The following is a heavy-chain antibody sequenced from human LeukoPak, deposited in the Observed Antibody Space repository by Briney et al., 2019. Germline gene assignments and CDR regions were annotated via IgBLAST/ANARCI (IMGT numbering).Heavy chain of an antibody. Sequence: GGSLRLTCAASGFTFSSYAMSWVRQAPGKGLEWVSGISGSDGSTNYADSVKGRFTISRENSKNTLYLQMNSLRAEDTAVYYCAKDSAKKYDDYWGQGTLVTVSS. CDR3: AKDSAKKYDDY. D-gene: IGHD2/OR15-2a*01. V-gene: IGHV3-23*01. CDR1: GFTFSSYA. CDR2: ISGSDGST. J-gene: IGHJ4*02.